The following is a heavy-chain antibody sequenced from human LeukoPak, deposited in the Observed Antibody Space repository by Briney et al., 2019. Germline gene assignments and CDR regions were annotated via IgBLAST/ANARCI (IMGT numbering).Heavy chain of an antibody. CDR3: AREPPYDAFDI. CDR1: GFTFISYW. Sequence: GGSLRLSCSASGFTFISYWMSWVRQAPRKGLEWVDNIKQDGSEKYYVDSVKGRFTISRDNAKNSLYLQMNSLRAEDTAVYYCAREPPYDAFDIWGQGTMVTVSS. J-gene: IGHJ3*02. CDR2: IKQDGSEK. V-gene: IGHV3-7*01.